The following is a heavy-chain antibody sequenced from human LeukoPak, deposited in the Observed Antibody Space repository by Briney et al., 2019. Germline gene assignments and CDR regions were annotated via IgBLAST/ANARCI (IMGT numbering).Heavy chain of an antibody. V-gene: IGHV3-64*01. CDR2: ISSNGGST. D-gene: IGHD1-26*01. CDR3: ARAPYSGSYSDY. CDR1: GFTLSSYA. J-gene: IGHJ4*02. Sequence: GGSLRLSCAASGFTLSSYAMHWVRQAPGKGLEYVSAISSNGGSTFYANSVEGRFTISRDNSKNTLYLQMSSLRPEDMAVYYCARAPYSGSYSDYWGQGTLVTVSS.